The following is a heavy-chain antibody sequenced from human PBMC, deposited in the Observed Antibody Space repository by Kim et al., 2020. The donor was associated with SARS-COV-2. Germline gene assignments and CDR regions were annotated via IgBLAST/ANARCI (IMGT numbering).Heavy chain of an antibody. J-gene: IGHJ6*03. V-gene: IGHV1-18*01. Sequence: ASVKVSCKASGYTFTSYGISWVRQAPGQGLEWMGWISAYNGNTNYAQKLQGRVTMTTDTSTSTAYMELRSLRSDDTAVYYCARDRGIAAAGTNYYYYMDVWGKGPRSPSP. CDR2: ISAYNGNT. D-gene: IGHD6-13*01. CDR3: ARDRGIAAAGTNYYYYMDV. CDR1: GYTFTSYG.